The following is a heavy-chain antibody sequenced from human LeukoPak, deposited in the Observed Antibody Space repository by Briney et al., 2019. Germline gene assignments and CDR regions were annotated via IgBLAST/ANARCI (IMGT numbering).Heavy chain of an antibody. CDR3: VKVMAAAGTKEFDDAFDI. Sequence: GGSLRLSYAASGFTFSSYSMTWVRQAPGKGLEWVSSFTSRSRTIYYADSVKGRFTISRDDAKKSLYLQMNSLRAEDMALYYCVKVMAAAGTKEFDDAFDIWGQGTMVTVSS. CDR2: FTSRSRTI. CDR1: GFTFSSYS. J-gene: IGHJ3*02. V-gene: IGHV3-21*04. D-gene: IGHD6-13*01.